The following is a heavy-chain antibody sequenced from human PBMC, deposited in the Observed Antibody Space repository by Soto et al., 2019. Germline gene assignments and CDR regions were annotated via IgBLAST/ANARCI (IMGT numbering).Heavy chain of an antibody. J-gene: IGHJ6*02. Sequence: QVQLVQSGAEVKKPGSSVKVSCKASGGTFSSYAISWVRQAPGQGLEWMGGIIPIFGTANYAQKFQGRVTITADEPTSTAYLELSSLRSEDTAVYYCASRYKRDYYYGMDVWGQGTTVTVSS. CDR3: ASRYKRDYYYGMDV. CDR1: GGTFSSYA. D-gene: IGHD1-20*01. CDR2: IIPIFGTA. V-gene: IGHV1-69*12.